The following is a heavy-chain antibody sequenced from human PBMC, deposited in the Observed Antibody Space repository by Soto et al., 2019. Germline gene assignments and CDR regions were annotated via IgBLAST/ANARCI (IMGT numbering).Heavy chain of an antibody. J-gene: IGHJ6*02. V-gene: IGHV1-8*01. CDR3: ASGSSSWHYYYGMDV. D-gene: IGHD6-13*01. CDR1: GYTFTSYD. CDR2: MNPNSGNT. Sequence: GASVKVSCKASGYTFTSYDINWVRQATGQGLEWMGWMNPNSGNTGYAQKFQGRVTMTRNTSISTAYMELSSLRSEDTAVYYCASGSSSWHYYYGMDVWGQGTTVTVSS.